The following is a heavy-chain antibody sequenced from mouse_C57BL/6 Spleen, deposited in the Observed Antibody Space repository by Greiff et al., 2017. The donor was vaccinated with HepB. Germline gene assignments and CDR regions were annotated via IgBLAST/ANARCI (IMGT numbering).Heavy chain of an antibody. CDR2: IHPNSGST. Sequence: VQLQQPGAELVKPGASVKLSCKASGYTFTSYWMHWVKQRPGQGLEWIGMIHPNSGSTNYNEKFKSKATLTVDTSSSTAYMQLSSLTSEDSAVYYCARLGAAQATFGYWGQGTLVTVSA. CDR1: GYTFTSYW. V-gene: IGHV1-64*01. D-gene: IGHD3-2*02. J-gene: IGHJ3*01. CDR3: ARLGAAQATFGY.